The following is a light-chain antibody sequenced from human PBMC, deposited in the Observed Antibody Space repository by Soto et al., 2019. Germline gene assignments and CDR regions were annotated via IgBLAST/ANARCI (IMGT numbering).Light chain of an antibody. Sequence: QSALTQPPSASGSPGQSVTISCTGTSSDVGAYTYVSWYQQHPGKAPKLMIYEVSKRPSGVPDRFSGSKSGNTASLTVSGLQAEDEADYYCSSYAGNNNGVFGTGTQLTVL. CDR1: SSDVGAYTY. CDR2: EVS. CDR3: SSYAGNNNGV. J-gene: IGLJ1*01. V-gene: IGLV2-8*01.